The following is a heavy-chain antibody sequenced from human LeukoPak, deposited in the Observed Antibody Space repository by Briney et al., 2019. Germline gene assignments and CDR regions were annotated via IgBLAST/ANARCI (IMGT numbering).Heavy chain of an antibody. CDR2: IYYSGST. CDR1: GASVSSGSYY. D-gene: IGHD3-16*01. CDR3: ARGPWGTSVY. J-gene: IGHJ4*02. V-gene: IGHV4-61*01. Sequence: PSETLSLTCTVSGASVSSGSYYWSWIRQPPGKGLEWIGYIYYSGSTNYNPSLKSRVTISVDTSKNQFSLKVSSVTAADTAVYYCARGPWGTSVYWGQGTLVTVSS.